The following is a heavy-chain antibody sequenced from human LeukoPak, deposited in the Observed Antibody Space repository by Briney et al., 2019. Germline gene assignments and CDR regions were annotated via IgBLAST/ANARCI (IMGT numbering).Heavy chain of an antibody. V-gene: IGHV3-66*01. CDR3: ARDLEAANTYYFDY. CDR1: GFTVSSSY. CDR2: ISSAGTT. Sequence: GGSLRLSCAASGFTVSSSYMSWVRQAPRQGLDWVSIISSAGTTYYADSVKGRFTISRDNSKNTVYLQVNSLRDEDTAVYYCARDLEAANTYYFDYWGQGTMVTVSS. J-gene: IGHJ4*02. D-gene: IGHD6-13*01.